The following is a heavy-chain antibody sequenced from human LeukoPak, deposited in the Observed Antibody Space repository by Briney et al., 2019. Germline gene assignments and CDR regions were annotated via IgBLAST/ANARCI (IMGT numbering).Heavy chain of an antibody. Sequence: SETLSLTCTVSGASISSDYWSWIRQSPGKGLEWIGYIYDSGSTNYNPSLKSRVTISVDTSKNQFSLKLSSVTAADTAVYYCARDLDGYNNWFDPWGQGTLVTVSS. CDR2: IYDSGST. V-gene: IGHV4-59*12. J-gene: IGHJ5*02. D-gene: IGHD5-24*01. CDR1: GASISSDY. CDR3: ARDLDGYNNWFDP.